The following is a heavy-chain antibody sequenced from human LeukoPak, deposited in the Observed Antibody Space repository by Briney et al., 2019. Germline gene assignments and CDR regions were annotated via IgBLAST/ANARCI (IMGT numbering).Heavy chain of an antibody. CDR2: ISSSGGTT. CDR1: GFTFSTYA. Sequence: PGGSLRLSCAASGFTFSTYAVSWVRQAPGKGLEWVSAISSSGGTTYYADSVKGRFTISRDNSKNTLYLQMNSLRAEDTAVYYCARDGKTYYDFWSGYYSYYYYYMDVWGKGITVTVSS. J-gene: IGHJ6*03. V-gene: IGHV3-23*01. CDR3: ARDGKTYYDFWSGYYSYYYYYMDV. D-gene: IGHD3-3*01.